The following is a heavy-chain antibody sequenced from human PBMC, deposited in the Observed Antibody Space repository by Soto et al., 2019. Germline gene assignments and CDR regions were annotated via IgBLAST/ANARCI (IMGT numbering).Heavy chain of an antibody. Sequence: GGSLRLSCAASGFTFSSYGMHWVRQAPGKGLEWVAVISYDGSNKYYADSVKGRFTISRDNSKNTLYLQMNSLRAEDTAVYYCAKGQLERRSEDGWFDPWGQGTLVTVSS. D-gene: IGHD1-1*01. CDR2: ISYDGSNK. J-gene: IGHJ5*02. CDR1: GFTFSSYG. CDR3: AKGQLERRSEDGWFDP. V-gene: IGHV3-30*18.